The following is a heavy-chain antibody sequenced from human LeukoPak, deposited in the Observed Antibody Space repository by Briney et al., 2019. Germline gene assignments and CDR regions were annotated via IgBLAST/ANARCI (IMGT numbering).Heavy chain of an antibody. D-gene: IGHD2-2*01. V-gene: IGHV4-59*01. J-gene: IGHJ4*02. Sequence: SETLSLTCRVSGGSLSSYYWSWIRQPPGKGLEWIGFFYYSGSTSYNPSLKSRVTMSVDTSKSQFSLSLTSVTAADTALYYCARDLRGSSCYDYWGQGTLVTVSS. CDR1: GGSLSSYY. CDR3: ARDLRGSSCYDY. CDR2: FYYSGST.